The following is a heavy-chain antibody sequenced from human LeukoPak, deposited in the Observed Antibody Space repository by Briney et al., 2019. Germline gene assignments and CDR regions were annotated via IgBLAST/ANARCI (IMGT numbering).Heavy chain of an antibody. V-gene: IGHV1-3*01. CDR1: GYTFTSYA. Sequence: ASMKVSCKASGYTFTSYAMHWVRQAPGQRLEWMGWINAGNGNTKYSQKFQGRVTITRDTSASTAYMELSSLRSEDTAVYYCATNHITMVRGVPSPYYYGMDVWGKGTTVTASS. J-gene: IGHJ6*04. CDR2: INAGNGNT. CDR3: ATNHITMVRGVPSPYYYGMDV. D-gene: IGHD3-10*01.